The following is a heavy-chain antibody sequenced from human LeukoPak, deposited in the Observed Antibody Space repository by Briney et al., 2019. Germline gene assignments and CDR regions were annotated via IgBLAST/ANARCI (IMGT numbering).Heavy chain of an antibody. J-gene: IGHJ3*02. CDR1: GGSISSYY. V-gene: IGHV4-59*01. Sequence: SETLSLTCTVSGGSISSYYWSWIRQPPGKGLEWIGYIYYSGSTNYNPSLKSRVTISVDTSKNQFSLKLSSVTAADTAVYYCARDSPSSSWRNAHAFDIWGQGTMVTVSS. CDR3: ARDSPSSSWRNAHAFDI. D-gene: IGHD6-13*01. CDR2: IYYSGST.